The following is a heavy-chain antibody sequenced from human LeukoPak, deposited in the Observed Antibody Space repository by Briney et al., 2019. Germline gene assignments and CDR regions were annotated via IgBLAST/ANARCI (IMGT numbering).Heavy chain of an antibody. CDR3: ARHGPKYYDYVWGSYRYSYYFDY. CDR1: GFTFSSYS. CDR2: ISSSSSYI. J-gene: IGHJ4*02. D-gene: IGHD3-16*02. V-gene: IGHV3-21*01. Sequence: GGSLRLSCAASGFTFSSYSMNWVRQAPGKGLEWVSSISSSSSYIYYADSVKGRFTISRDNAKNSLYLQMNSLRAEDTAVYYRARHGPKYYDYVWGSYRYSYYFDYWGQGTLVTVSS.